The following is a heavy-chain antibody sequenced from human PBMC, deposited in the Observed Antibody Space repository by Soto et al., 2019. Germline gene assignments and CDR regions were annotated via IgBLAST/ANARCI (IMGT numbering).Heavy chain of an antibody. J-gene: IGHJ6*02. CDR3: ERDMIVVFIGYYHYGIYV. Sequence: SVKVSCKASGYTFPSYYMHWVRQAPGQGLEWMGIINPRGGSTSYAQKSQGRVTMTRATSTSTVYMELSSLRSEDTAVYYYERDMIVVFIGYYHYGIYVWGQGTTVTVSS. D-gene: IGHD3-22*01. V-gene: IGHV1-46*01. CDR1: GYTFPSYY. CDR2: INPRGGST.